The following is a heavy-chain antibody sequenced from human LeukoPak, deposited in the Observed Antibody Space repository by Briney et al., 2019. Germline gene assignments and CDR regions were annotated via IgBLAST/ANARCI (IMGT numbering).Heavy chain of an antibody. CDR2: IKQDGSEI. D-gene: IGHD6-6*01. CDR3: ARDRSEFEYSSSGPLYY. V-gene: IGHV3-7*03. Sequence: GGSLRLSCAASGFTFSGYWMSWVRQAPGKGPEWVANIKQDGSEIYYVDSVKGRFTISRDNAKNSLYLQMNSLRAEDTALYYCARDRSEFEYSSSGPLYYWGQGTLVTVSS. CDR1: GFTFSGYW. J-gene: IGHJ4*02.